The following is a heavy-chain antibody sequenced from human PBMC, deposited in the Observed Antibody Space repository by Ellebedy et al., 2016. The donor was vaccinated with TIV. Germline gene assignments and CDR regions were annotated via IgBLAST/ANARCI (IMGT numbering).Heavy chain of an antibody. CDR1: GFTFTTYW. Sequence: PGGSLRLSCAASGFTFTTYWMHWVREAPGKGLVWVSRINVDGSNTNYADSVKGRFTISRDNAKNMVYLQMNSLIAEDSAVYHCTRDLVGATSDFWGQGTLVTVSA. CDR3: TRDLVGATSDF. CDR2: INVDGSNT. J-gene: IGHJ4*02. V-gene: IGHV3-74*01. D-gene: IGHD1-26*01.